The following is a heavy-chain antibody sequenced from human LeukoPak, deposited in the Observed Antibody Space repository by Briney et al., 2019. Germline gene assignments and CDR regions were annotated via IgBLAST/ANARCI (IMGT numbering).Heavy chain of an antibody. V-gene: IGHV4-39*07. CDR2: IYYSGNT. CDR3: ARGNYGSRY. J-gene: IGHJ4*02. Sequence: SETLSLTCTVSGGSISSRSYYWAWIRQPPGKGLEWFGSIYYSGNTYYNPSLKSRVTMSVDTSKNQFSLKLSSVTAADTAVYYCARGNYGSRYWGQGTLVTVSS. D-gene: IGHD4-11*01. CDR1: GGSISSRSYY.